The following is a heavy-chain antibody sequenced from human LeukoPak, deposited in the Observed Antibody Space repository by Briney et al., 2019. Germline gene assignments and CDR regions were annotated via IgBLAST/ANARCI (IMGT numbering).Heavy chain of an antibody. J-gene: IGHJ6*02. CDR2: MNPNSGNT. CDR3: ARSGVVVPAAMNYYYGMDV. CDR1: GYTFTSYV. Sequence: ASVKVSCKASGYTFTSYVINWVRQATGQGLEWMGWMNPNSGNTGYAQKFQGRVTMTRNTSISTAYMELSSLRSEDTAVYYCARSGVVVPAAMNYYYGMDVWGQGTTVTVSS. D-gene: IGHD2-2*01. V-gene: IGHV1-8*01.